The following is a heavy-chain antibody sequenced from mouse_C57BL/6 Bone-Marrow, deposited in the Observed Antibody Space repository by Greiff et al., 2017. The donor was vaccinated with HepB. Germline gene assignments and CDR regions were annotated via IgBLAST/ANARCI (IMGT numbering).Heavy chain of an antibody. CDR2: ISGGGGNT. CDR1: GFTFSSYT. J-gene: IGHJ1*03. D-gene: IGHD1-1*01. V-gene: IGHV5-9*01. CDR3: ARRYYGSSWYFDV. Sequence: EVQGVESGGGLVKPGGSLKLSCAASGFTFSSYTMSWVRQTPEKRLEWVATISGGGGNTYYPDSVKGRFTISRDNAKNTLYLQMSSLRSEDTALYYCARRYYGSSWYFDVWGTGTTVTVSS.